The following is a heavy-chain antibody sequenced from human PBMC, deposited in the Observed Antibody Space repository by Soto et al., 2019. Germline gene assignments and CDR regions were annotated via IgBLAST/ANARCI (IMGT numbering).Heavy chain of an antibody. D-gene: IGHD2-15*01. V-gene: IGHV1-24*01. CDR2: FDPEEGET. Sequence: ASVKVSCKASGYTLTELSMHWVRQAPGKGLEWMGGFDPEEGETIYAQKFQGRVTMTEDTLIDTANMELSSLRSEDTAVYYCATERCSGGGCYASPYGMDVWGQGTTVTVSS. J-gene: IGHJ6*02. CDR3: ATERCSGGGCYASPYGMDV. CDR1: GYTLTELS.